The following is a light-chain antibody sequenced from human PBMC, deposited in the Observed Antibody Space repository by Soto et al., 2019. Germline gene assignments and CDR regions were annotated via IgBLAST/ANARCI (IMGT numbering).Light chain of an antibody. CDR2: DAS. J-gene: IGKJ1*01. V-gene: IGKV1-5*01. CDR1: ESIRTW. CDR3: QQYNNYPRT. Sequence: IQMPQSPSTLSASIGDRVTITCRASESIRTWLAWYQHKPGKAPKFLIYDASSLESGVPSRFSGSGSGTESTLTISNLQPDDFATYFCQQYNNYPRTFGQGTKVDIK.